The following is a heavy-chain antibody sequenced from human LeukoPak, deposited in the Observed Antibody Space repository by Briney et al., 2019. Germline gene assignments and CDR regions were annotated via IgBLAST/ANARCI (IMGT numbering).Heavy chain of an antibody. CDR3: ARVESYYYGMDV. CDR1: GGSVSSGSYY. V-gene: IGHV4-61*01. Sequence: PSETLSLTCTVSGGSVSSGSYYWSWIRQPPGKGLEWIGYIYYSGSTNYNPSLKSRVTISVDTSKIQFSLKLSSVTAADTAVYYCARVESYYYGMDVWGQGTTVTVSS. J-gene: IGHJ6*02. CDR2: IYYSGST.